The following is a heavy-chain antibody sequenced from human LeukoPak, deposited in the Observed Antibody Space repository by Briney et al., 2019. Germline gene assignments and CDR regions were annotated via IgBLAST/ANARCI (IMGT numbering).Heavy chain of an antibody. CDR1: EFTFSNYG. V-gene: IGHV3-30*18. Sequence: PGGSLRLSCAASEFTFSNYGMHWVRQAPGKGLEWVAVISYDGDNKYYADSVKGRFTISRDNSKNTLYLQMNSLRAEDTAVYYCAKDKDIVVVPASVGLGYWGQGTLVTVSS. D-gene: IGHD2-2*01. J-gene: IGHJ4*02. CDR2: ISYDGDNK. CDR3: AKDKDIVVVPASVGLGY.